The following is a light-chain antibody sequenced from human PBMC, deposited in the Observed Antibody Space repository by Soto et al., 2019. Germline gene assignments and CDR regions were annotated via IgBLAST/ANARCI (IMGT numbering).Light chain of an antibody. CDR1: SSDVVGYKY. V-gene: IGLV2-14*01. Sequence: QSALTQPASVSGSPGQSITISCTGTSSDVVGYKYVSWYQQHPGKAPKLMIYDVSNRPSGVSNRFSGSKSGNTASLTISGLQAEDEADYYCSSYTSSSTVVFGGGTKLTVL. CDR3: SSYTSSSTVV. CDR2: DVS. J-gene: IGLJ2*01.